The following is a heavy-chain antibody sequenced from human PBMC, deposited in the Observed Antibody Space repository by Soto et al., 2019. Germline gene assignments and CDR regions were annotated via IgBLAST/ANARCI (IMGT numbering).Heavy chain of an antibody. D-gene: IGHD3-9*01. J-gene: IGHJ4*02. CDR1: GFTFDDHA. CDR2: ITWNSVAL. Sequence: VQLVESGGGLVRPGGSLRLSCAASGFTFDDHAMHWVRQAPGKGLEWISAITWNSVALDYADSVKGRFTISRDNVKNSLYLQMNSLRPEDTALYYCAKERVRDFDGWGQGTLVTVSS. CDR3: AKERVRDFDG. V-gene: IGHV3-9*01.